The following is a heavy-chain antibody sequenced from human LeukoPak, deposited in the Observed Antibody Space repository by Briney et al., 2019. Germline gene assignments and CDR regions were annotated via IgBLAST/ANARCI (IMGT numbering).Heavy chain of an antibody. Sequence: GGSLRLSCAASGFTFSSYWMHWVRQAPGKGLVWVSRINSDGSSTSYADSVKGRFTISRDNAKNTLYLQMNSLRAEDTAVYYCARDKVSGIAVAPAMYWGQGTLVTVSS. CDR3: ARDKVSGIAVAPAMY. D-gene: IGHD6-19*01. V-gene: IGHV3-74*01. J-gene: IGHJ4*02. CDR2: INSDGSST. CDR1: GFTFSSYW.